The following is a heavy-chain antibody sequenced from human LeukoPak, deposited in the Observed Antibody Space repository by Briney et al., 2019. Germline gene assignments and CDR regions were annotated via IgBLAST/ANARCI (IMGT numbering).Heavy chain of an antibody. V-gene: IGHV3-15*01. CDR3: ARPIIYAHDDY. D-gene: IGHD2/OR15-2a*01. CDR2: IKSKTDGGTT. Sequence: PGGSLRLSCAASGFTFSNAWMSWVRQAPGKGLEWVGRIKSKTDGGTTDYAAPVKGRFTISRDDSKNTLYLQMNSLRAEDTAVYYCARPIIYAHDDYWGQGTLVTVSS. CDR1: GFTFSNAW. J-gene: IGHJ4*02.